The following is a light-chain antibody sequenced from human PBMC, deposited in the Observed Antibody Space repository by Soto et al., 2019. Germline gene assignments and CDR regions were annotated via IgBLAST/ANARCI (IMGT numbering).Light chain of an antibody. CDR2: LAS. CDR1: QDVGSF. J-gene: IGKJ2*01. V-gene: IGKV1-5*03. Sequence: DIQMTQSPSTLSASVGDRVTVTCRASQDVGSFLAWYQQKPGKAPKLLIYLASRLESGVPSRFSGSGSGTEFPLTISGLQPDDFATYFCQQYNSHSFYTFGQGTKREIK. CDR3: QQYNSHSFYT.